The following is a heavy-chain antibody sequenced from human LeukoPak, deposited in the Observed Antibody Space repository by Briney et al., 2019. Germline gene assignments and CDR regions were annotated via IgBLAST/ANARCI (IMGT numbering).Heavy chain of an antibody. V-gene: IGHV3-23*01. D-gene: IGHD3-22*01. J-gene: IGHJ4*02. CDR2: MSGSGAST. Sequence: GGSLRLSCAASGFTFGNYAMSWVRQAPGKGLEWVSTMSGSGASTFYADSVQGRFTISRDNSKNTLYLQMNSLRAEDTAVYYCARGYYDSSGYLDYWGQGTLVTVSS. CDR3: ARGYYDSSGYLDY. CDR1: GFTFGNYA.